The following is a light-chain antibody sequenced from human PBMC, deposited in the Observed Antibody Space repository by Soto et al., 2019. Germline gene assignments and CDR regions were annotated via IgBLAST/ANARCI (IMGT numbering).Light chain of an antibody. CDR1: QSISSW. CDR3: QQYDSYPST. J-gene: IGKJ1*01. V-gene: IGKV1-5*01. Sequence: GDRVTITCRASQSISSWLAWYLQKPGKAPKLLIYEARNLESGVPSRFSGSGSGTEFTLTVSSLQPDDFATYYCQQYDSYPSTFGQGTKVDI. CDR2: EAR.